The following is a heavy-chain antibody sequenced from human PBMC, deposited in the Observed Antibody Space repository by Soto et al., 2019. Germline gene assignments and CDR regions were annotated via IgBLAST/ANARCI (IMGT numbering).Heavy chain of an antibody. Sequence: GGSLRLSCAASGFKFSNYAMIWVRQAPGKGLEWVSLISATGGGTYYADSVKGRFTISRDNSHNTLYLQVHSLTAEDTAVYYCAEDRRAGGNSAFYFDFWGQGAQVTVSS. V-gene: IGHV3-23*01. CDR2: ISATGGGT. CDR1: GFKFSNYA. CDR3: AEDRRAGGNSAFYFDF. J-gene: IGHJ4*02. D-gene: IGHD3-16*01.